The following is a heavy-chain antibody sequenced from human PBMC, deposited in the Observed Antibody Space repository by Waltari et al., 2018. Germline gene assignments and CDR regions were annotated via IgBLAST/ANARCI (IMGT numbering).Heavy chain of an antibody. V-gene: IGHV4-61*09. CDR3: ARAGYIWGSYRHDAFDI. CDR1: GGSISSGSYY. CDR2: IYTSGST. D-gene: IGHD3-16*02. Sequence: QVQLQESGPGLVKPSQTLSLTCTVSGGSISSGSYYWSWIRQPAGKGLEWIGYIYTSGSTNYNPSLKSRVTISVDTSKNQFSLKLSSVTAADTAVYYCARAGYIWGSYRHDAFDIWGQGTMVTVSS. J-gene: IGHJ3*02.